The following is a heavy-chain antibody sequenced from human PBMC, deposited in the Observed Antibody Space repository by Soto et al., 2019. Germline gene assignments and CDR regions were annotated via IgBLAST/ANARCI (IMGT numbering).Heavy chain of an antibody. D-gene: IGHD3-22*01. Sequence: ASVKVSCKASGYTFTSYGISWVRQAPGQGLEWMGWISAYNGNTNYAQKLQGRVTMTTDTSTSTAYMELRSLRSDDTAVYYCEREITYDSSAPLDVWGQGTTVTVSS. V-gene: IGHV1-18*01. CDR3: EREITYDSSAPLDV. CDR1: GYTFTSYG. J-gene: IGHJ6*02. CDR2: ISAYNGNT.